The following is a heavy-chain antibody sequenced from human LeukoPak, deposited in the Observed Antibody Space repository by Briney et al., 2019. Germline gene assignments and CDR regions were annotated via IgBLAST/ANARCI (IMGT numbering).Heavy chain of an antibody. CDR2: IWYDGSNK. J-gene: IGHJ1*01. D-gene: IGHD6-13*01. V-gene: IGHV3-33*01. CDR1: GFTFSSYG. CDR3: ARWGRSAAGNRFQH. Sequence: GGSLRLSCAASGFTFSSYGMHWVRQAPGKGLEWVAVIWYDGSNKYYADSVKGRFTISRDNSKNTLYLQMNSLRAEDTAVYYCARWGRSAAGNRFQHWGQGTLVTVSS.